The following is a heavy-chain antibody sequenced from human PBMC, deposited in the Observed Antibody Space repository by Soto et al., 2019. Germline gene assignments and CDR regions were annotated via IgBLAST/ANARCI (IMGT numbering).Heavy chain of an antibody. Sequence: SETLSLTCTVSGGSISSGDYYWSWIRQPPGKGLEWIGYIYYSGSTYYNPSLKSRVTISVDTSKNQFSLKLSSVTAADTAVYYCARGLMLYMVRGPYYYGMDVWCQGPTVTVS. J-gene: IGHJ6*02. CDR1: GGSISSGDYY. V-gene: IGHV4-30-4*01. CDR3: ARGLMLYMVRGPYYYGMDV. CDR2: IYYSGST. D-gene: IGHD3-10*01.